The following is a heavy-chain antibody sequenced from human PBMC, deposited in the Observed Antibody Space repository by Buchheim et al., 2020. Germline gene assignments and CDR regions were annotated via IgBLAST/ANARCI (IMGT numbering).Heavy chain of an antibody. Sequence: EVQPLESGGGLVQPGGSLRLSCAASGFTFSSYAMTWVRQAPGKGPEWVSGITGSGGSTYYADSVKGRFTISRDNSQNTPYLQMNSLRAEDTAVYYCAKGDRWGPWSYYPCADYWGQGTL. CDR1: GFTFSSYA. CDR2: ITGSGGST. D-gene: IGHD3-10*01. CDR3: AKGDRWGPWSYYPCADY. J-gene: IGHJ4*02. V-gene: IGHV3-23*01.